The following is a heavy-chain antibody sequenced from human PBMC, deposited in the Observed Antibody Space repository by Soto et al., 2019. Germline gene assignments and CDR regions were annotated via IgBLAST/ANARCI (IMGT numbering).Heavy chain of an antibody. CDR3: ARPLTPYCSGGRCYSGLDY. J-gene: IGHJ4*02. D-gene: IGHD2-15*01. CDR2: IIPIFGTA. Sequence: QVQLVQSGAEVKKPGSSVKVSCKASGGTFSNYAISWVRQAPGQGLEWMGGIIPIFGTANYAQKFQGRVTIPADESTSTAYMELSSLRSEDTAVYYCARPLTPYCSGGRCYSGLDYWGQGTLVTVSS. V-gene: IGHV1-69*12. CDR1: GGTFSNYA.